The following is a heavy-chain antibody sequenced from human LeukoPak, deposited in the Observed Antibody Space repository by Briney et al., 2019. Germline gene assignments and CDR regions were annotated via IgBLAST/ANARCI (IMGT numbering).Heavy chain of an antibody. J-gene: IGHJ5*02. Sequence: GGSLRLSCAASGFTSSDYAMNWVRQAPGKGLEWVSSISSGSTYIYYADSVKGRFTISRDNAKNSLYLQVNSLRAEDTAVYYCARGFQRTSGNSNWFDPWGQGTLVTVSS. CDR3: ARGFQRTSGNSNWFDP. V-gene: IGHV3-21*01. CDR1: GFTSSDYA. CDR2: ISSGSTYI. D-gene: IGHD1-1*01.